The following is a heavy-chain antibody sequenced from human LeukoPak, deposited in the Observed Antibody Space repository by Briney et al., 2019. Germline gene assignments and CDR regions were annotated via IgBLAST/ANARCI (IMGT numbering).Heavy chain of an antibody. Sequence: PGGSLRLSCAASGFTFSNYAMIWVRQTPGKGLEWVSAIGDSGANTYYADSVKGRFTISRDNSKNTLYLQMNSLRAEDTVIYSCARQVGPDYWGQGTLVTVSS. D-gene: IGHD1-26*01. CDR1: GFTFSNYA. J-gene: IGHJ4*02. CDR3: ARQVGPDY. V-gene: IGHV3-23*01. CDR2: IGDSGANT.